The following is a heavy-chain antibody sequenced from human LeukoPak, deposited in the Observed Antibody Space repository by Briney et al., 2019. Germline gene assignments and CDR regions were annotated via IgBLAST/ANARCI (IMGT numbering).Heavy chain of an antibody. J-gene: IGHJ5*02. CDR3: ARIFSSGYCSSTSCQNNWFDP. CDR1: GYSFTSYW. D-gene: IGHD2-2*01. Sequence: GESLKISCKGSGYSFTSYWIGWVRQMPGKGLEWMGIIYPGDSDTRYSPSFQGQVTISADKSISTAYLQWSSLTASDTAMYYCARIFSSGYCSSTSCQNNWFDPWGQGTLVSVSS. V-gene: IGHV5-51*01. CDR2: IYPGDSDT.